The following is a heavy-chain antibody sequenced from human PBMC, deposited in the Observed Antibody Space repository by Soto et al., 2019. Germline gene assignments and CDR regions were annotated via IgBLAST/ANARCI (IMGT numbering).Heavy chain of an antibody. CDR3: VRGVLAAAATHFDY. Sequence: GGSLRLSCAASGFTFSKYYMHWVRQARGKGLEWVSAIGTAGDTYYPGSVKGRFTISRENAKNSLYLQMNSLRAGDTAVYYCVRGVLAAAATHFDYWGQGTPVTVSS. V-gene: IGHV3-13*01. CDR1: GFTFSKYY. CDR2: IGTAGDT. J-gene: IGHJ4*02. D-gene: IGHD6-13*01.